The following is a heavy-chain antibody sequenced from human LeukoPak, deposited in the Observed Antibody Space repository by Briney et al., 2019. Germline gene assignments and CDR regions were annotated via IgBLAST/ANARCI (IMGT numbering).Heavy chain of an antibody. CDR2: MNPNSGNT. Sequence: ASVKVSCKASGYTFTSYDINWVRQATGQGLEWMGWMNPNSGNTGYAQKFQGRVTMTRNTSISTAYMELSSLRSDDTAVYYCARGLGYCSGGSCRYYFDYWGQGTLVSVSS. D-gene: IGHD2-15*01. V-gene: IGHV1-8*01. CDR3: ARGLGYCSGGSCRYYFDY. CDR1: GYTFTSYD. J-gene: IGHJ4*02.